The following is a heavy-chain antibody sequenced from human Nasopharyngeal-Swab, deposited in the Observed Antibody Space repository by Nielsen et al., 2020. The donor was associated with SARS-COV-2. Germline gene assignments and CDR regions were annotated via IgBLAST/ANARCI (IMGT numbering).Heavy chain of an antibody. CDR3: ARGGYSGYEYYFDY. D-gene: IGHD5-12*01. J-gene: IGHJ4*02. CDR2: IKQDGSEK. V-gene: IGHV3-7*01. CDR1: GFTFSSYA. Sequence: GGSLRLSCAASGFTFSSYAMSWVRQALGKGLEWVANIKQDGSEKYYVDSVKGRFTISRDNAKNSLYLQMNSLRAEDTAVYYCARGGYSGYEYYFDYWGQGTLVTVSS.